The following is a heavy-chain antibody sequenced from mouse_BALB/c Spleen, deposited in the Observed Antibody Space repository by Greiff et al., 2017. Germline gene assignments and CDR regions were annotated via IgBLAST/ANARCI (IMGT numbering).Heavy chain of an antibody. J-gene: IGHJ4*01. D-gene: IGHD1-1*02. CDR2: IYPGDGDT. Sequence: QVQLKESGPELVKPGASVKISCKASGYAFSSSWMNWVKQRPGQGLEWIGRIYPGDGDTNYNGKFKGKATLTADKSSSTAYMQLSSLTSVDSAVYFCARLGGHAMDYWGQGTSVTVSS. V-gene: IGHV1-82*01. CDR1: GYAFSSSW. CDR3: ARLGGHAMDY.